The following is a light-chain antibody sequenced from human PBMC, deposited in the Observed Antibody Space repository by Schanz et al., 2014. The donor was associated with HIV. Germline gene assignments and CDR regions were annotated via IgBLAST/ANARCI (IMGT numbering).Light chain of an antibody. J-gene: IGLJ2*01. CDR3: SSYGGPMP. V-gene: IGLV1-40*01. CDR1: ALNVGDNS. CDR2: EVS. Sequence: QSVLTQPPSVSALPGQRVTISCSRGALNVGDNSVSWYQQSPGTAPKLLIYEVSDRPSGVPDRFSGSKSGSSASLAISGLQAEDEADYYCSSYGGPMPFGGGTKLTVL.